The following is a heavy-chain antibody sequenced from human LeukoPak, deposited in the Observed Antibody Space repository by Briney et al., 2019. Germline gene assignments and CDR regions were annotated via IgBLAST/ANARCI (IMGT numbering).Heavy chain of an antibody. CDR1: GFTFSSYG. D-gene: IGHD3-3*01. Sequence: GGSLRLSCAASGFTFSSYGMHWVRQAPGKGLEWVAVIWYDGSNKYYADSVKGRFTISRDNSKNTLYLQMNSLRAEDTAVYYCARDRDYDFFDYWGQGTLVTVSS. CDR3: ARDRDYDFFDY. V-gene: IGHV3-33*01. J-gene: IGHJ4*02. CDR2: IWYDGSNK.